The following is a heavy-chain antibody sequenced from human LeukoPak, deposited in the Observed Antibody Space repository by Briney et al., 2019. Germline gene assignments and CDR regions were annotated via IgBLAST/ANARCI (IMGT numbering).Heavy chain of an antibody. Sequence: ASVKVSCKASGYTFTSYAMHWVRQAPGQRLEWMGWINAGNGNTKYSQEFQGRVTITRDTSASTAYMELSSLRSEDMAVYYCARGRITMVRGVIPPGSDYYYYMDVWGKGTTVTVSS. V-gene: IGHV1-3*03. CDR2: INAGNGNT. J-gene: IGHJ6*03. D-gene: IGHD3-10*01. CDR3: ARGRITMVRGVIPPGSDYYYYMDV. CDR1: GYTFTSYA.